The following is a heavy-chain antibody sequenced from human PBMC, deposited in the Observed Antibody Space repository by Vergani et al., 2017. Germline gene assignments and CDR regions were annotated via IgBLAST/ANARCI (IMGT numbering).Heavy chain of an antibody. CDR3: ARIKRRSGAGNLFRRWGDNWFDP. J-gene: IGHJ5*02. CDR2: IYPGDSDT. CDR1: GYSFTSYW. V-gene: IGHV5-51*01. Sequence: EVQLVQSGAEVKKPGESLKISCKGSGYSFTSYWIGWVRQMPGKGLEWMGIIYPGDSDTIYSPSFSGQVTISAEKSISTAYLQWSSLKASDTAMYYCARIKRRSGAGNLFRRWGDNWFDPWGQGTLVTVSS. D-gene: IGHD1-7*01.